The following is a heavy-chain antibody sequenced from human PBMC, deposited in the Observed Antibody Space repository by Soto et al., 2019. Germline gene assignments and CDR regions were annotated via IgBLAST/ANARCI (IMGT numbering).Heavy chain of an antibody. CDR1: GFSLSSCY. Sequence: PSETLSLTCTVSGFSLSSCYSILIRPPPGKGLEWIGYIYYSGSTNYNPSLKSRVTISVDTSKNQFSLKLSSVTAADTAVYYCARGIRSNAYYYYYYYMDVWGKGTTVTVSS. J-gene: IGHJ6*03. V-gene: IGHV4-59*08. CDR2: IYYSGST. CDR3: ARGIRSNAYYYYYYYMDV. D-gene: IGHD3-3*01.